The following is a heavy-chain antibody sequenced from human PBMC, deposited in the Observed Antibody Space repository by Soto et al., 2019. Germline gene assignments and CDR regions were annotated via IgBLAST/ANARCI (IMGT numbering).Heavy chain of an antibody. V-gene: IGHV3-30*18. CDR3: AKRQYSSSWYPYYYYYYGMDV. J-gene: IGHJ6*02. CDR2: ISYDGSNK. CDR1: GFTFSSYG. Sequence: PGGSLRLSCAASGFTFSSYGMHWVRQAPGKGLEWVAVISYDGSNKYYADSVKGRFTISRDNSKNTLYLQMNSLRAEDTAVYYCAKRQYSSSWYPYYYYYYGMDVWGQGTTVTVSS. D-gene: IGHD6-13*01.